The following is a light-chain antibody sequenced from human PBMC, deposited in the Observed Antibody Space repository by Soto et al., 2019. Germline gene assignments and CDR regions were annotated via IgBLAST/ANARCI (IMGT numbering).Light chain of an antibody. Sequence: QSVLTQPASVSGSPRQSITISCTGTSSDVGGYNYVSWYQQHPGKAPKFMIYDVSNRPSGVSNRFSGSKSGNTASLTISGLQAEDEADYYCSSYTSSSTLVFGGGTQLTVL. CDR3: SSYTSSSTLV. V-gene: IGLV2-14*01. CDR2: DVS. J-gene: IGLJ2*01. CDR1: SSDVGGYNY.